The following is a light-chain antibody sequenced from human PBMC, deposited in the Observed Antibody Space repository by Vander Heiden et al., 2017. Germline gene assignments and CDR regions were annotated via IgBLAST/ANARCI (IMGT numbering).Light chain of an antibody. J-gene: IGKJ1*01. CDR3: QQFNVYPWT. Sequence: DIYMTQSPSPLSASLGDRLTITCRASQDISNYLAWFQQSPGKAPKSLVYAASRLQSGVPSRFSGSASGTDFTLTISSLHPEDFATYYCQQFNVYPWTFGQGTRLEIK. V-gene: IGKV1-16*01. CDR1: QDISNY. CDR2: AAS.